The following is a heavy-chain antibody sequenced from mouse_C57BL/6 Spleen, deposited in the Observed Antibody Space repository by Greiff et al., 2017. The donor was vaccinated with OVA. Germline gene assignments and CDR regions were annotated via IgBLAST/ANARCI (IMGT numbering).Heavy chain of an antibody. CDR3: ARGLLWYFDV. V-gene: IGHV5-16*01. J-gene: IGHJ1*03. Sequence: EVKVEESEGGLVQPGSSMKLSCTASGFTFSDYYMAWVRQVPEKGLEWVANINYDGSSTYYLDSLKSRFIISRDNAKNILYLQMSSLKSEDTATYYCARGLLWYFDVWGTGTTVTVSS. D-gene: IGHD6-1*01. CDR1: GFTFSDYY. CDR2: INYDGSST.